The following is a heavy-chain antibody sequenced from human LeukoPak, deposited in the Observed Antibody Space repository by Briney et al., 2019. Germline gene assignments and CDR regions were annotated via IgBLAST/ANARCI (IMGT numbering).Heavy chain of an antibody. CDR2: INAGNGNT. Sequence: ASVKVSCKASGYNFTSYAMHWVRQAPGQRLEWMGWINAGNGNTKYSQKFQGRVTITRDTSASTAYMELSSLRSEDTAVYYCARSYSSGWYKFDYWGQGTLVTVSS. CDR3: ARSYSSGWYKFDY. D-gene: IGHD6-19*01. CDR1: GYNFTSYA. J-gene: IGHJ4*02. V-gene: IGHV1-3*01.